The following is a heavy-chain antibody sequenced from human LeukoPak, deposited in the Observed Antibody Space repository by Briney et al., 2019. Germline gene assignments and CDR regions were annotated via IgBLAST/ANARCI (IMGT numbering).Heavy chain of an antibody. V-gene: IGHV3-7*01. CDR1: GFTFSSYW. CDR2: IKKDGSEK. D-gene: IGHD5-18*01. Sequence: GGSLRLSCAASGFTFSSYWMSWVRQAPGKGLEWVANIKKDGSEKYYVDSVKGRFTISRDNAKASLYLQMNSLRAEDTAVYYCARDLSGVAGYTYGRGIDYWGQGTLVTVSS. CDR3: ARDLSGVAGYTYGRGIDY. J-gene: IGHJ4*02.